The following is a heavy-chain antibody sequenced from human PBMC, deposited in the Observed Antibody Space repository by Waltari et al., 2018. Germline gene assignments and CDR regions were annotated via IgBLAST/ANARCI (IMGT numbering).Heavy chain of an antibody. J-gene: IGHJ3*02. D-gene: IGHD3-16*01. CDR1: GFTFSNYN. CDR3: AGLGELLEIDAFDI. V-gene: IGHV3-21*01. Sequence: EVQLVESGGGLVKPGGSLRLSCAASGFTFSNYNMNWVRQAPGKGLEWVSSISSSSSYIYYADSVKGRFTISRDNAKNSLYLQMNSLRGEDTAVYYCAGLGELLEIDAFDIWGQGTLVTVSS. CDR2: ISSSSSYI.